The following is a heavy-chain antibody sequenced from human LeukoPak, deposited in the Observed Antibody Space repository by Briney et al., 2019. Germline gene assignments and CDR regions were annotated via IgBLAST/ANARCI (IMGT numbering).Heavy chain of an antibody. Sequence: SETLSLTCTVSGGSISSYYWSWIRQPAGKGLEWIGRIYTSGSTNYNPSLKSRVTMSVDTSKNQFSLKLSSVTAADTAVYYCRYCTNGVCLGDFDYWGQGTLVTVSS. V-gene: IGHV4-4*07. CDR2: IYTSGST. J-gene: IGHJ4*02. D-gene: IGHD2-8*01. CDR1: GGSISSYY. CDR3: RYCTNGVCLGDFDY.